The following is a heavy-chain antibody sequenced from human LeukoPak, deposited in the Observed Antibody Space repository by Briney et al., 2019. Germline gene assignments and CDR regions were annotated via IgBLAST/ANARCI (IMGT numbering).Heavy chain of an antibody. D-gene: IGHD2-15*01. J-gene: IGHJ4*02. CDR3: ASLVVVTANNYFDY. Sequence: PSETLSLTCTVSGGYISSSSYFWAWIRQPPGKGLECIGSMSYSGSTYYNPSLKSRVTISVDTSKNQFSLKLSSVTAADTAVYYCASLVVVTANNYFDYWGQGTLVTVSS. V-gene: IGHV4-39*01. CDR2: MSYSGST. CDR1: GGYISSSSYF.